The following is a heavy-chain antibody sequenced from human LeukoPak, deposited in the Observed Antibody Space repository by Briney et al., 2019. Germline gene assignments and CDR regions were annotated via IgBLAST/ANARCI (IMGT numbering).Heavy chain of an antibody. CDR3: TRMALSGTGLFDY. J-gene: IGHJ4*02. V-gene: IGHV3-73*01. CDR1: GFTFSASA. CDR2: IRSKANSYAT. Sequence: GGSLRLSCAASGFTFSASAMHWVRQASGKGLEWVGRIRSKANSYATAYAASVKGRFTISRDDSKNTAYLQMNSLKTEDTAVYYCTRMALSGTGLFDYWGQGTLVTVSS. D-gene: IGHD3/OR15-3a*01.